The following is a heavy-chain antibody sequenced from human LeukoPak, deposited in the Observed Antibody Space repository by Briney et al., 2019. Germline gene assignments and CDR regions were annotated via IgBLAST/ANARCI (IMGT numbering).Heavy chain of an antibody. CDR1: GDSTSAYY. J-gene: IGHJ4*02. CDR3: ARDLQD. V-gene: IGHV4-4*07. Sequence: SETLSLTCTVSGDSTSAYYWSWIRQPAGKGLEWIGRIYPNGATNYNPSLKRRVTMSIDTSKNQFSLKLSSVTAADTAVYYCARDLQDLGQGTLVTVSS. CDR2: IYPNGAT.